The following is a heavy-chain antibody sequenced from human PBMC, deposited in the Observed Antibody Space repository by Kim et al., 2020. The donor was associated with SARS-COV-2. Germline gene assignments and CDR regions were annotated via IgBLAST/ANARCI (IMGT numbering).Heavy chain of an antibody. V-gene: IGHV3-74*01. CDR2: GT. CDR3: ARGSGMDV. Sequence: GTSYGDTVKGHFTISRDNAKNTLYLQMNILRAEDTAVYYCARGSGMDVWGQGATVTVSS. J-gene: IGHJ6*02.